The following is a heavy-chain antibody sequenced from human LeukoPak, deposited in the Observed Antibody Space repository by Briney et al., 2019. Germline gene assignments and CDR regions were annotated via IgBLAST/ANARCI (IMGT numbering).Heavy chain of an antibody. D-gene: IGHD3-22*01. CDR2: ISGSGGST. J-gene: IGHJ4*02. CDR1: GFTFSSYA. CDR3: AKGRYDSSGPANTFDY. V-gene: IGHV3-23*01. Sequence: GGSLRLSCAASGFTFSSYAMSWVRQAPEKGLEWVSGISGSGGSTYYADSVKGQFTISRDNSKNTLYLQMNNLRAEDTALYYCAKGRYDSSGPANTFDYWGQGTLVTVSS.